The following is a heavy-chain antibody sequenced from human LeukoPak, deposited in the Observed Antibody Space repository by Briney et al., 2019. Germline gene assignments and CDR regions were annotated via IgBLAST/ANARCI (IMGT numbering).Heavy chain of an antibody. CDR3: ARESYNDPFDY. J-gene: IGHJ4*02. CDR2: IRQDGSDT. Sequence: GGSLRLSCAASGFTFSSYSMNWVRQAPGKGLEWVASIRQDGSDTYYVDSVKGRFTISRDNAKNSLYLQMNSLRAEDTAVYYCARESYNDPFDYWGQGTLVTVSS. CDR1: GFTFSSYS. V-gene: IGHV3-7*01. D-gene: IGHD5-24*01.